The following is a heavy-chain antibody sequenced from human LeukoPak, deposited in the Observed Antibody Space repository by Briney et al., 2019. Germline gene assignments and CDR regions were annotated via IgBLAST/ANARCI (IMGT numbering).Heavy chain of an antibody. Sequence: PGGSLRLSCAASGFTSSSYGMHWVRQAPGKGLEWVAVISYDGSNKYYADSVKGRFTISRDNSKNTLYLQMNSLRAEDTAVYYCAKDYLIAVAGTFEYWGQGTLVTVSS. CDR3: AKDYLIAVAGTFEY. CDR1: GFTSSSYG. V-gene: IGHV3-30*18. CDR2: ISYDGSNK. J-gene: IGHJ4*02. D-gene: IGHD6-19*01.